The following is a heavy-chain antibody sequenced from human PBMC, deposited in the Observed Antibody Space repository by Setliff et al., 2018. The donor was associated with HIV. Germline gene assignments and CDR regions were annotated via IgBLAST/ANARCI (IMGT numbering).Heavy chain of an antibody. D-gene: IGHD3-10*02. CDR3: ARRGRTGNSYVLSWFDP. CDR1: GGPISSSTYF. CDR2: IYYSGRS. Sequence: SETLSLTCSVSGGPISSSTYFWDWIRQPPGKGLEWIGSIYYSGRSTYNPSLRSRVTISVDTSKNQLSLSLTSVTAADTAVYYCARRGRTGNSYVLSWFDPWGQGTLVTVS. V-gene: IGHV4-39*07. J-gene: IGHJ5*02.